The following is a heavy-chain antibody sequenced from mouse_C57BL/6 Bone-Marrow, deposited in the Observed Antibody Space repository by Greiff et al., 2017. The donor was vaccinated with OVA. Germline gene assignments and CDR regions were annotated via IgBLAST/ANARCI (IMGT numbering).Heavy chain of an antibody. Sequence: VQLQQSGAELVRPGASVKLSCTASGFNIKDDYMHWVKQRPEQGLEWIGWIDPENGDTEYASKFQGKATITADTSSNTAYLQLSSLTSEDTAVYYCTKDYYVDDWGPGTTLTVAS. CDR2: IDPENGDT. CDR3: TKDYYVDD. CDR1: GFNIKDDY. J-gene: IGHJ2*01. D-gene: IGHD2-1*01. V-gene: IGHV14-4*01.